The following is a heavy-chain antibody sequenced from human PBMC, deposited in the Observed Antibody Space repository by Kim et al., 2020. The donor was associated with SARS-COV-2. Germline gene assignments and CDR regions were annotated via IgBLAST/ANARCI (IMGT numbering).Heavy chain of an antibody. Sequence: GGSLRLSCAASGFTFSDYYMSWIRQAPGKGLEWVSYISSSSSYTNYADSVKGRFTISRDNAKNSLYLQMNSLRAEDTAVYYCARDSPESYSSTTHDAFDIWGQGTMVTVSS. CDR3: ARDSPESYSSTTHDAFDI. D-gene: IGHD6-13*01. CDR1: GFTFSDYY. V-gene: IGHV3-11*06. J-gene: IGHJ3*02. CDR2: ISSSSSYT.